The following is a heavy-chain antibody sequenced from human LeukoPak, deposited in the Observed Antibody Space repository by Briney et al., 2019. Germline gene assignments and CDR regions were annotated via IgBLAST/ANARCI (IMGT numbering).Heavy chain of an antibody. V-gene: IGHV3-7*03. CDR3: ARDYGSGSYYNVGY. CDR1: GFTFSSYW. CDR2: IKQDGSEK. J-gene: IGHJ4*02. D-gene: IGHD3-10*01. Sequence: GGSLRLSCEASGFTFSSYWMSWVRQAPGKGLEWVANIKQDGSEKYYVDSVKGRFTISRDNAKNSLYLQMNSLRAEDTAVYYCARDYGSGSYYNVGYWGQGTLVTVSS.